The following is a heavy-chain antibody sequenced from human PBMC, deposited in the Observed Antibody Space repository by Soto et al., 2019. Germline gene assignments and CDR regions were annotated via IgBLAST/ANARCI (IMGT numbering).Heavy chain of an antibody. D-gene: IGHD3-22*01. V-gene: IGHV1-46*01. CDR3: AREILLVRDYDSSVDY. Sequence: GASVKVSCKASGYTFTSYYMHWVRQAPGQGLEWMGIINPSGGSTSYAQKFQGRVTMTRDTSTSTVYMELSSLRSEDTAVYYCAREILLVRDYDSSVDYWGQGTLVTVSS. CDR2: INPSGGST. CDR1: GYTFTSYY. J-gene: IGHJ4*02.